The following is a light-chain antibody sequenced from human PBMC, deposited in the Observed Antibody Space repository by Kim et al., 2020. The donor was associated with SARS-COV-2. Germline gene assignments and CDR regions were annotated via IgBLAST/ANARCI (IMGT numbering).Light chain of an antibody. CDR1: SNNVGNQG. CDR2: RND. CDR3: SAWDSSLSVWV. J-gene: IGLJ3*02. Sequence: QAGLTQPPSVSKGLRQTATLTCTGNSNNVGNQGAAWLQQHQGHPPKLLSYRNDNRPSGISERFSASRSGNIASLTITGLQPDDEADYYCSAWDSSLSVWVFGGGTQLTVL. V-gene: IGLV10-54*01.